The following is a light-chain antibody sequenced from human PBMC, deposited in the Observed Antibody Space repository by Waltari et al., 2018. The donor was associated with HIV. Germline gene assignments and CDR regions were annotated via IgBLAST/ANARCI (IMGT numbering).Light chain of an antibody. CDR1: SSNIGTHY. CDR3: GTWENSLNTWV. J-gene: IGLJ3*02. V-gene: IGLV1-51*02. CDR2: END. Sequence: QSVLTQPPSVSAAPGQQVTISSSGSSSNIGTHYFSWYQQFPGPAPKFLSYENDKRPSGIPDRFPGSKSGTSATLAIPGLQTGDEADYYCGTWENSLNTWVFGGGTRLTVL.